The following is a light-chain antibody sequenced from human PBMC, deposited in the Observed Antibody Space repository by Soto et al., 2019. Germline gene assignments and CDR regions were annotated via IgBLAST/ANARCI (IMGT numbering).Light chain of an antibody. J-gene: IGKJ1*01. V-gene: IGKV3-20*01. CDR3: QLYGSSPPRT. CDR2: GAS. Sequence: EIVLTQSPGTLSLSPGERATLSCRASQSVSITYLGWYQQKPGQAPRLLIYGASSRATGIPDRFSGSGSGTDFTLTIARLEPEDFAVYYCQLYGSSPPRTFGQGTKVEIK. CDR1: QSVSITY.